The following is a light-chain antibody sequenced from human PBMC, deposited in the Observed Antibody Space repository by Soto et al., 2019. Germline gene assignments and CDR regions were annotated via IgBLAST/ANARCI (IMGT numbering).Light chain of an antibody. J-gene: IGLJ1*01. Sequence: QSALTQPASVSGSPGQSITISCVGTSSDVGRYTYVSWYQQYPGKAPKLIIYDVYNRPSGVSNRFSGSKSGNTASLIISGLQAEDEADYYCTSYTSASTPYVFGSGTKVTVL. CDR3: TSYTSASTPYV. CDR1: SSDVGRYTY. V-gene: IGLV2-14*01. CDR2: DVY.